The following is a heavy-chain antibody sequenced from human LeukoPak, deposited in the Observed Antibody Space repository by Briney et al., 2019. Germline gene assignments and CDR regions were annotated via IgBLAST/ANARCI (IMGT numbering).Heavy chain of an antibody. V-gene: IGHV4-34*01. CDR2: INHSGST. J-gene: IGHJ3*02. CDR1: GFTFSSYA. CDR3: ARGVKPQWGPDAFDI. D-gene: IGHD2-8*01. Sequence: GSLRLSCAASGFTFSSYAMSWVRQPPGKGLEWIGEINHSGSTNYNPSLKSRVTISVDTSKNQFSLKLSSVTAADTAVYYCARGVKPQWGPDAFDIWGQGTMVTVSS.